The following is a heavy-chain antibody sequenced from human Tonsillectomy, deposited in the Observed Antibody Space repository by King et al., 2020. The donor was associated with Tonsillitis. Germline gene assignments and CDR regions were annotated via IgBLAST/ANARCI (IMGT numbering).Heavy chain of an antibody. D-gene: IGHD6-6*01. J-gene: IGHJ4*02. CDR1: GITFSTYS. Sequence: VQLVESGGGLVQPGGSLRLSCAASGITFSTYSMNWVRQAPGKGLEWVSYISSSSSTINYADSVKGRFTISRDKAKNSLYLQMNSLRAEDTAVYYCATRFEYWGQGTLVTVSS. V-gene: IGHV3-48*01. CDR3: ATRFEY. CDR2: ISSSSSTI.